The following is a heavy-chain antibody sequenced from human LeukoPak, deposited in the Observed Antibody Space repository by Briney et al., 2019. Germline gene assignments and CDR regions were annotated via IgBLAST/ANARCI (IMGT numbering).Heavy chain of an antibody. CDR3: ARLQSYGNFLDDY. CDR1: GVSISSSY. J-gene: IGHJ4*02. CDR2: IYYTGST. D-gene: IGHD4-11*01. V-gene: IGHV4-59*01. Sequence: SETLSLTCTVSGVSISSSYWSWIRQPPGKGLEWIGYIYYTGSTTYNPSLKSRITTSVDTSKSQFSLKLSSVTAADTAVYYCARLQSYGNFLDDYWGQGTLVTVSS.